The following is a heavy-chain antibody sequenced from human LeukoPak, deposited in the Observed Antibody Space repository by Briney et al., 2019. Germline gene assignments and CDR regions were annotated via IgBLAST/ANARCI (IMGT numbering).Heavy chain of an antibody. CDR3: ARGRITMVRGVISHDFYYMDV. D-gene: IGHD3-10*01. CDR2: MIPIFGRA. J-gene: IGHJ6*03. V-gene: IGHV1-69*05. Sequence: VASVKLSCTASGGTFSSYAISWVRQAPGQGLEWMGGMIPIFGRAYYAQTFQGRVTITTDESTSTAYMELSSLRSEDTAVYCCARGRITMVRGVISHDFYYMDVWGKGATVTVSS. CDR1: GGTFSSYA.